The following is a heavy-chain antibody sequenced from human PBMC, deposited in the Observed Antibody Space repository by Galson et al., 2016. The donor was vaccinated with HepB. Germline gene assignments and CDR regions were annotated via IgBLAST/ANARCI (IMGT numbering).Heavy chain of an antibody. V-gene: IGHV3-21*01. CDR1: GFTVSSNY. J-gene: IGHJ3*02. CDR3: ARARIAALGTGAFDM. CDR2: ISTSSSPI. D-gene: IGHD6-13*01. Sequence: SLRLSCAASGFTVSSNYMSWVRQAPGKGLEWVSYISTSSSPISYRDSVKGRFTISRDNAENSLYLQMDSLTAEDTAMYYCARARIAALGTGAFDMWGQGTTVTVSS.